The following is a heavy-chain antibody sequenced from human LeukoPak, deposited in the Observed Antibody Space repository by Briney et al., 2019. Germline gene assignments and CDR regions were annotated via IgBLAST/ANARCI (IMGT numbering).Heavy chain of an antibody. J-gene: IGHJ4*02. Sequence: SETLSLTCTVSGGSISSSSYHSGWIRQPPGKGLEWIGSIYYSGSTYYNPSLNSRVTISVDTSKNQFSLKLSCVTAADTAVYYCARRYCTGGNCYFLGPIFRWGQGTLVTVSS. D-gene: IGHD2-15*01. CDR2: IYYSGST. CDR1: GGSISSSSYH. CDR3: ARRYCTGGNCYFLGPIFR. V-gene: IGHV4-39*01.